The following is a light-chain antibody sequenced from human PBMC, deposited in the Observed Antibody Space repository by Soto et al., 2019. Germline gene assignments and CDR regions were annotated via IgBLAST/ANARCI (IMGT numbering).Light chain of an antibody. J-gene: IGKJ3*01. CDR3: QQYGNSPAT. V-gene: IGKV3-20*01. Sequence: ELVLTQSPGTLSFNKGARATLSCRASQSIGSTYLAWYQQKPGQAPRLVSYGASLRATGIPDRFSGSGSGTDVTITITRLEPEDVEVYYCQQYGNSPATFGPGTKVDNK. CDR1: QSIGSTY. CDR2: GAS.